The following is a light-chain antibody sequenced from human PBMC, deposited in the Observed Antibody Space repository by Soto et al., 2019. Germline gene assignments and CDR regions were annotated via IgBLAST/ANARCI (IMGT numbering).Light chain of an antibody. V-gene: IGKV1-39*01. Sequence: DIQMTQSPSSLSASVGDRVTITCRASQSIYSSLNWYHQKPGKAPKLLIYAASNLQSGVPSRFSGSRSCTDFTLSISSLQPEDFATYYCQQSYSAPYTFGQGTKLEI. CDR2: AAS. CDR3: QQSYSAPYT. J-gene: IGKJ2*01. CDR1: QSIYSS.